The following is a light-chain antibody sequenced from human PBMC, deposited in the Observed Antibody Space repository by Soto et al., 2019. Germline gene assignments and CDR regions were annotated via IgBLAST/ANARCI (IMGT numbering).Light chain of an antibody. Sequence: QSVLTQPPSVSGAPGQRVTISCTGSSSNIGAGYDVHWYQQLPGTAPKLLIYGNSNRPSGVPDRFSGPKSGTSASLAITGLQAEDEADYYCQSYDSRLSAHVVFGGGTKLTVL. CDR3: QSYDSRLSAHVV. CDR1: SSNIGAGYD. V-gene: IGLV1-40*01. CDR2: GNS. J-gene: IGLJ2*01.